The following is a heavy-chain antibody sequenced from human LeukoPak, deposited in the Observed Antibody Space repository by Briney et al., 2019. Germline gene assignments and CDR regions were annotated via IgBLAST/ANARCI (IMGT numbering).Heavy chain of an antibody. CDR3: ARGYCSGGSCYSGSGRDDAFDI. CDR2: ISSSSSYI. D-gene: IGHD2-15*01. V-gene: IGHV3-21*01. J-gene: IGHJ3*02. CDR1: GFTFSSYS. Sequence: PGGSLRLSCAASGFTFSSYSMNWVRQAPGKGLEWVSSISSSSSYIYYADSVKGRFTISRDNAKNSLYLQMNSLRAEDTAVYYCARGYCSGGSCYSGSGRDDAFDIWGQGTMVTVSS.